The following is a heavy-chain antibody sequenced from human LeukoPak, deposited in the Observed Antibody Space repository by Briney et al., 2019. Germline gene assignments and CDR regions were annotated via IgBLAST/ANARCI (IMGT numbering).Heavy chain of an antibody. V-gene: IGHV4-61*02. CDR2: TFTNGST. CDR3: ARTPSGDYYTTFDY. D-gene: IGHD3-10*01. CDR1: GDSIRSGGYY. J-gene: IGHJ4*02. Sequence: SETLSLTCTVSGDSIRSGGYYWSWIRQPAGKGLEWIGRTFTNGSTNYKPSLKSRVTISVDTSKKQFSLKLSSVTAADTAVYFCARTPSGDYYTTFDYWGQGTLVTVSS.